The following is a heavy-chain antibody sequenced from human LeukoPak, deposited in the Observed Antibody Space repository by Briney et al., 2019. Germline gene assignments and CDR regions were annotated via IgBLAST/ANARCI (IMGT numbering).Heavy chain of an antibody. CDR3: ARGVGSPYYYDSSAPDI. J-gene: IGHJ3*02. D-gene: IGHD3-22*01. CDR2: ISSNGGST. Sequence: PGGSLRLSCAASVFTFSSYGMHWVRQAPGKGLEYVSAISSNGGSTYYANSVKGRFTISRDNSKNTLYLQMGSLRAEDMAVYYCARGVGSPYYYDSSAPDIWGQGTMVTVSS. V-gene: IGHV3-64*01. CDR1: VFTFSSYG.